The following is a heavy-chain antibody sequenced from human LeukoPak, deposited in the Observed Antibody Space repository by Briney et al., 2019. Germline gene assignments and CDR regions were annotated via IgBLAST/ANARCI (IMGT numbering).Heavy chain of an antibody. J-gene: IGHJ4*02. V-gene: IGHV1-46*01. CDR1: GFTFSSYG. D-gene: IGHD3-10*01. Sequence: GGSLRLSCAASGFTFSSYGMHWVRQAPGQGLEWMGIINPSGGSTSYAQKFQGRVTMTRDTSTSTVYMELSSLRSEDTAVYYCAREVESSGSYYKFPDYWGQGTLVTVSS. CDR2: INPSGGST. CDR3: AREVESSGSYYKFPDY.